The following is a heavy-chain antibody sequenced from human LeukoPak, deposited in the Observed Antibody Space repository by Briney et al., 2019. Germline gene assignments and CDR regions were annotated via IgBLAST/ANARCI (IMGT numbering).Heavy chain of an antibody. CDR3: ARDRATGTSHYYYYGMDV. J-gene: IGHJ6*02. CDR1: GGSISSYY. Sequence: SETLSLTCTVSGGSISSYYWSWIRQPPGKGLEWIGYIYYSGSTNYNPSLKSRVTISVDTSKNQFSLKLSSVTAADTAVYYCARDRATGTSHYYYYGMDVWGQGTTVTVSS. D-gene: IGHD1-1*01. V-gene: IGHV4-59*12. CDR2: IYYSGST.